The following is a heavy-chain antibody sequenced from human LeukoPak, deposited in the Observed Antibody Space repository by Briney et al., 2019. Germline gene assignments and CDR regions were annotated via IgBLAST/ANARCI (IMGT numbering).Heavy chain of an antibody. CDR1: GFIFSNYG. CDR2: ISSNGGTT. D-gene: IGHD6-19*01. V-gene: IGHV3-64*02. Sequence: GGSLRLSCAASGFIFSNYGMHWVRQAPGRGLEFVSRISSNGGTTYYADSLRGRFTISRDNSKNTVYLQTASLRPEDMAVYYCARVPFSSGWYDYWGQGTLVTVSS. J-gene: IGHJ4*02. CDR3: ARVPFSSGWYDY.